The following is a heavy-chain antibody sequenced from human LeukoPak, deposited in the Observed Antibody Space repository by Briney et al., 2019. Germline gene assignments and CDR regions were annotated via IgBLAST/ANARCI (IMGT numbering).Heavy chain of an antibody. Sequence: GGSLRLSCAASGFTFSSYWMSWVRQAPGKGLEWVSYIGSSSSTIYYADSVKGRFTISRDNAKNSLYLQMNSLRAEDTAVYYCARGTMVGAEWFDPWGQGTLVTVSS. CDR3: ARGTMVGAEWFDP. CDR1: GFTFSSYW. CDR2: IGSSSSTI. J-gene: IGHJ5*02. D-gene: IGHD1-26*01. V-gene: IGHV3-48*01.